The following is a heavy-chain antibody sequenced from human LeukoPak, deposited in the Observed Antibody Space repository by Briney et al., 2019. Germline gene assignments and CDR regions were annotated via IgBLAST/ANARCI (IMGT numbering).Heavy chain of an antibody. D-gene: IGHD3-22*01. CDR1: GGTFSSYA. CDR3: ARNSGFTYYYYYGMDV. CDR2: IIPILGIA. J-gene: IGHJ6*02. Sequence: SVKVSCKASGGTFSSYATSWVRQAPGQGLEWMGRIIPILGIANYAQKFQGRVTITADKSTSTAYMELSSLRSEDTAVYYCARNSGFTYYYYYGMDVWGQGTTVTVSS. V-gene: IGHV1-69*04.